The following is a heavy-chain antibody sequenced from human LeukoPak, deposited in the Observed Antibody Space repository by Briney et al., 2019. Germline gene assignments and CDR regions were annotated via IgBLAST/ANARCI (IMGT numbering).Heavy chain of an antibody. V-gene: IGHV3-30-3*01. CDR2: ISYDGSNK. CDR1: GFTVSSNY. D-gene: IGHD2-2*01. CDR3: ASGVRGYQLLLGDY. Sequence: GGSLRLSCTSSGFTVSSNYMSWVRQAPGKGLEWVAVISYDGSNKYYADSVKGRFTISRDNSKNTLYLQMNSLRAEDTAVYYCASGVRGYQLLLGDYWGQGTLVTVSS. J-gene: IGHJ4*02.